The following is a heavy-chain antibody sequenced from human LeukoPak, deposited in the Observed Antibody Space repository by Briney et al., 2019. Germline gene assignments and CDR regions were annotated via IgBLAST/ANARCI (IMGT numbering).Heavy chain of an antibody. D-gene: IGHD1-26*01. V-gene: IGHV3-48*01. CDR3: ARDPYSGNYGTYYYYYMDV. J-gene: IGHJ6*03. CDR2: ISSSSSTK. CDR1: GFTFSSYN. Sequence: GSLRLSFAGSGFTFSSYNMNWVRQAPGKGLEWVSYISSSSSTKYYADSVKGRFTISRDNAKNSLYLQMNSLRAEDTAVYYCARDPYSGNYGTYYYYYMDVWGKGTTVTISS.